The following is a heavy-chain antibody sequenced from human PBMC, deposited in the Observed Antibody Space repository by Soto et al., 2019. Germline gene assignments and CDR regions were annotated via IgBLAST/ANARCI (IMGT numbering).Heavy chain of an antibody. CDR2: ISAHTGSS. J-gene: IGHJ6*02. Sequence: QVQLVQSGAEVKKPGASVKVSCKASGYTFTSSGMSWVRQAPGQGLEWMGWISAHTGSSEYAQRFQGRVTMTTDRSTSTAYMELRSLRSDDTAVYYCARGDSIDCSSGVCSYYKMDVWGPGTTVTVSS. CDR3: ARGDSIDCSSGVCSYYKMDV. CDR1: GYTFTSSG. D-gene: IGHD2-8*01. V-gene: IGHV1-18*01.